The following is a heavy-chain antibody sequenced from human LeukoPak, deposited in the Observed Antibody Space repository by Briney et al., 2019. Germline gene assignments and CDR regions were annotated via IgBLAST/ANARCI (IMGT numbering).Heavy chain of an antibody. CDR2: IRYDGSNK. D-gene: IGHD5-12*01. CDR3: AKDGRRVATMYYYYYYMDV. Sequence: PGGSLRLSCAASGFTFSSYGMHWVRQAPGKGLEWVAFIRYDGSNKYYADSVKGRFTISRDNSKNTLYLQMNSLRAEDTAVYYCAKDGRRVATMYYYYYYMDVWGKGTTVTISS. J-gene: IGHJ6*03. V-gene: IGHV3-30*02. CDR1: GFTFSSYG.